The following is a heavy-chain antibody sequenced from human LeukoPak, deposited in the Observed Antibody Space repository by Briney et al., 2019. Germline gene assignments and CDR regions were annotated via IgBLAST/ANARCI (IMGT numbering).Heavy chain of an antibody. CDR2: IKQDGSEK. V-gene: IGHV3-7*01. CDR1: GFTFSSYW. CDR3: ARVYFQYYYDSSGQNDY. D-gene: IGHD3-22*01. J-gene: IGHJ4*02. Sequence: GGSLRLSCAASGFTFSSYWMSWVRQAPGKGLEWVANIKQDGSEKYYVDSVKGRFTISRDNAENSLYLQMNSLRAEDTAVYYCARVYFQYYYDSSGQNDYWGQGILVTVSS.